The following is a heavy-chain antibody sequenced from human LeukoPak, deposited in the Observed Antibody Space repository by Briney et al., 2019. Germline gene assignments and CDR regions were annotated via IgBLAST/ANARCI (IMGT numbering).Heavy chain of an antibody. D-gene: IGHD1-26*01. CDR2: ISWNSGSI. CDR1: GFTFDDYA. J-gene: IGHJ4*02. Sequence: GRSLRLSCAASGFTFDDYAMHWVRQAPGKGLEWVSGISWNSGSIGYADSVKGRFTISRDNAKNSLYLQMNSLRVEDTALYYCAKEIVELNGLDHWGQGTLVTVSS. V-gene: IGHV3-9*01. CDR3: AKEIVELNGLDH.